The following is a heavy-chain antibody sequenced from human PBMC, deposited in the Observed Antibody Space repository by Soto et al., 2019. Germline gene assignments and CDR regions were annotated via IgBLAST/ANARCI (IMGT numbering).Heavy chain of an antibody. J-gene: IGHJ6*02. CDR3: ATVDHYYGSGRRSEVGYYYYGMDV. Sequence: QVQLVQSGAEVKKPGASVKVSCKVSGYTLTELSMHWVRQAPGKGLEWMGGFDPEDGETIYAQKFQGRVTMTENTSTDTAYMELSSLRSEDTAVYYCATVDHYYGSGRRSEVGYYYYGMDVWGQGTTVTVSS. V-gene: IGHV1-24*01. D-gene: IGHD3-10*01. CDR1: GYTLTELS. CDR2: FDPEDGET.